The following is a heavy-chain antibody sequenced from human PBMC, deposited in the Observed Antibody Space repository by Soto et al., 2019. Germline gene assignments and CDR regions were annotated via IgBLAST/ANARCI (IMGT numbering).Heavy chain of an antibody. CDR1: RYSISSGYY. J-gene: IGHJ4*02. CDR2: IFHGGTT. D-gene: IGHD3-22*01. CDR3: ARHADSNSYYYPFDY. V-gene: IGHV4-38-2*01. Sequence: SETLSLTCFVSRYSISSGYYWGWIRQPPGKGLEWIGSIFHGGTTYYNPSLKSRLTISVDTSKNQFSLTLSSVTAADTAVYYCARHADSNSYYYPFDYWGQGSLVTVSS.